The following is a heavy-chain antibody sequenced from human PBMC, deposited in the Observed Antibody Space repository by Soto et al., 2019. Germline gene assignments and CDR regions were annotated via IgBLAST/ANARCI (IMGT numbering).Heavy chain of an antibody. CDR1: GFTFSSYA. D-gene: IGHD4-17*01. CDR2: ISSNGGST. V-gene: IGHV3-64*01. J-gene: IGHJ4*02. CDR3: AREAYGDY. Sequence: PGGSLRLSCAASGFTFSSYAMHWVRQAPGKGLEYVSAISSNGGSTYYANSVKGRFTISRDNSKNTLYLQMGSLRAEDMAVYYCAREAYGDYWGQGTLVTVSS.